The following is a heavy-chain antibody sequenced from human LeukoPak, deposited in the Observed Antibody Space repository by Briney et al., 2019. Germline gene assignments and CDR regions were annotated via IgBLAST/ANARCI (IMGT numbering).Heavy chain of an antibody. CDR3: ARDADGEIVVVTAIHYFDY. Sequence: GGSLRLSCAASGFTFSSYSMNWVRQAPGKGLEWVSSISSSSSYIYYADSVKGRFTISRDNAKNSLYLQMNSLRAEDTAVYYCARDADGEIVVVTAIHYFDYWGQGTLVTVSS. D-gene: IGHD2-21*02. J-gene: IGHJ4*02. V-gene: IGHV3-21*01. CDR2: ISSSSSYI. CDR1: GFTFSSYS.